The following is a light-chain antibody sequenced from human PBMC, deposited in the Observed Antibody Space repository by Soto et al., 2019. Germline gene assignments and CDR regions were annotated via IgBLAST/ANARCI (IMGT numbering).Light chain of an antibody. V-gene: IGKV3-20*01. J-gene: IGKJ4*01. CDR2: GAS. CDR3: QQHGSSPLT. CDR1: QLFSSY. Sequence: EIVMMQSRAALSVSPGESVTLSCRASQLFSSYLAWYQQKPGQAPRLLIYGASSRATGIPDRFSGSGSGTDFTLTIRRLEPEDSAVYYCQQHGSSPLTFGGGTKVDIK.